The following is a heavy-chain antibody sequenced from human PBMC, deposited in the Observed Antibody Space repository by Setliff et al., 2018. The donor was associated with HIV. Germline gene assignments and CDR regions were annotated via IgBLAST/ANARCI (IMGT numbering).Heavy chain of an antibody. J-gene: IGHJ3*02. Sequence: GGSLRLSCVASGITFSSYWMSWVRQAPGKGLEWVSAISGSGGSTYYADSVKGRFTISRDNSKNTLYLQMNSLRAEDTAVYYCAKDLWGKVVITDFDAFDIWGQGTMVTVS. CDR3: AKDLWGKVVITDFDAFDI. D-gene: IGHD3-22*01. CDR2: ISGSGGST. V-gene: IGHV3-23*01. CDR1: GITFSSYW.